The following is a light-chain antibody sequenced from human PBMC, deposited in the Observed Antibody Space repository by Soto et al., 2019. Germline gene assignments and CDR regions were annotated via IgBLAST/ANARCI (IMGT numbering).Light chain of an antibody. V-gene: IGKV3-15*01. CDR3: QQYNNWPPYT. CDR2: GAS. J-gene: IGKJ2*01. CDR1: QSVSNN. Sequence: EIVMTQSPATLSVSPGERATLSCRASQSVSNNLAWFQQKPGQAPRLLIYGASTRATGIPARFSGSGSGTEFTLTISSLQSEDFAVYYCQQYNNWPPYTFGQGTKLEIK.